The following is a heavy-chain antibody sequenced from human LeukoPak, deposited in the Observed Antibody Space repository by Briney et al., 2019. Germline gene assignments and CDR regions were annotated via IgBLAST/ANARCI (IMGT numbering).Heavy chain of an antibody. Sequence: GGSLRLSCAASGFTFSSYAMSWVRQAPGKGLEWVSAISGSGGSTYYADSVKGRFTIPRDNSKNTLYLQMNSLRAEDTAVYYCWQQQIGRYYFDYWGQGTLVTVSS. CDR1: GFTFSSYA. D-gene: IGHD6-13*01. CDR3: WQQQIGRYYFDY. CDR2: ISGSGGST. J-gene: IGHJ4*02. V-gene: IGHV3-23*01.